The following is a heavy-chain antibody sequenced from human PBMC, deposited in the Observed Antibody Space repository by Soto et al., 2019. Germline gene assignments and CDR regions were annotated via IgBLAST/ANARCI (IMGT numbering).Heavy chain of an antibody. D-gene: IGHD3-3*01. CDR3: ARESNDSSPYGMDV. V-gene: IGHV1-46*01. CDR1: GCTFSSYA. Sequence: ASVKVSCKASGCTFSSYAISWVRQAPGQGLEWMGIIIPSGGTTSYAQKFQGRVTMTRDTSTSTVYMELSSLRSEDTAVYYCARESNDSSPYGMDVWGQGTTVTVSS. CDR2: IIPSGGTT. J-gene: IGHJ6*02.